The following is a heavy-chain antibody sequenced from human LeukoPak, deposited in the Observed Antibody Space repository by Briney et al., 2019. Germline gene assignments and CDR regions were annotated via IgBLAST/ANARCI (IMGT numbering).Heavy chain of an antibody. CDR1: GGTFSSYA. D-gene: IGHD3-22*01. J-gene: IGHJ4*02. Sequence: ASVKVSCKASGGTFSSYAISWVRQAPGQGLEWMGGFDPEDGETIYAQKFQGRVTMTEDTSTDTAYMELSSLRSEDTAVYYCATPNYYDSSGSRYYFDYWGQGTLVTVSS. CDR3: ATPNYYDSSGSRYYFDY. CDR2: FDPEDGET. V-gene: IGHV1-24*01.